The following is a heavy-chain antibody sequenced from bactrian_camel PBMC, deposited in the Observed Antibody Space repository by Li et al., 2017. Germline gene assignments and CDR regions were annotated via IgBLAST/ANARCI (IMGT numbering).Heavy chain of an antibody. D-gene: IGHD8*01. Sequence: HVQLVESGGGSVQAGGSLRLTCTASGHLYSTFCMAWFRQAPGKGLEWVSCIHSYSANTYYADSVKGRFTISKDNAENTLYLQMNSLKPEDTATYRCAAGGGSNWALRVYEYKYRGRGTQVTVS. CDR2: IHSYSANT. CDR1: GHLYSTFC. J-gene: IGHJ4*01. CDR3: AAGGGSNWALRVYEYKY. V-gene: IGHV3-2*01.